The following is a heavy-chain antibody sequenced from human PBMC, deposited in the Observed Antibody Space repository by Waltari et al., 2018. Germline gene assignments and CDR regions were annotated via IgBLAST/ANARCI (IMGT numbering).Heavy chain of an antibody. Sequence: EVQLVESGGGLVQPGGSLRLSCAASGFTFSSYSMNWVRQAPGKGLEWVSYISSSSSTIYYADSGKGRFTISRDNAKNSLYLQMNSLRAEDTAVYYCAREKAYCSGGSCYFYGMDVWGQGTTVTVSS. CDR1: GFTFSSYS. CDR3: AREKAYCSGGSCYFYGMDV. J-gene: IGHJ6*02. V-gene: IGHV3-48*01. D-gene: IGHD2-15*01. CDR2: ISSSSSTI.